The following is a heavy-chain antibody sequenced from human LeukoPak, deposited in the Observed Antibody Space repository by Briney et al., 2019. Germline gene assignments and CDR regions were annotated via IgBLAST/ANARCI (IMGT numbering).Heavy chain of an antibody. CDR2: ISSTSSTK. CDR3: AQDRAWIEFYF. CDR1: GFTFSSYE. Sequence: GGSLRLSCAASGFTFSSYEMNWVRQAPGKGLEWVSYISSTSSTKYYADSAKGRCTISRDNAKNSLYLQMNSLRAEDTAVYYCAQDRAWIEFYFWGQGTLVTVSS. V-gene: IGHV3-48*03. D-gene: IGHD5-12*01. J-gene: IGHJ4*02.